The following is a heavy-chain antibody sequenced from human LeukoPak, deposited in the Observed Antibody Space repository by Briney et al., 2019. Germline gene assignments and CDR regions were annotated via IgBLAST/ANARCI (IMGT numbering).Heavy chain of an antibody. V-gene: IGHV4-61*01. Sequence: SETLSLTRTVSGGSFSSGSYYWSWIRQPPGKGLEWIGYIYYSGSTNYNPSLKSRVTISVDTSKNQFSLKLSSVTAADTAVYYCARDWYGDYYYYGMDVWGQGTTVTVSS. J-gene: IGHJ6*02. D-gene: IGHD4-17*01. CDR3: ARDWYGDYYYYGMDV. CDR2: IYYSGST. CDR1: GGSFSSGSYY.